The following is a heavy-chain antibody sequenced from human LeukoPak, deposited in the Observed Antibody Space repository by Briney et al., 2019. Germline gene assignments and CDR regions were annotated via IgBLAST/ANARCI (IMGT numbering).Heavy chain of an antibody. CDR1: GGSFSGYY. CDR2: INHSGST. Sequence: SETLSLICAVYGGSFSGYYWSWIRQPPGKGLEWIGEINHSGSTNYNPSLKSRVTISVDTSKNQFSLKLSSVTAADTAVYYCARGFRWEGYGMDVWGQGTTVTVSS. CDR3: ARGFRWEGYGMDV. D-gene: IGHD1-26*01. V-gene: IGHV4-34*01. J-gene: IGHJ6*02.